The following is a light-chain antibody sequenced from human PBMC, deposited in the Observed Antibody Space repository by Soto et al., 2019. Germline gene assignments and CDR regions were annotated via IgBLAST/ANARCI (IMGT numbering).Light chain of an antibody. Sequence: QSALTQPASVSGSPGQSITISCTGTSRDVGGYIYVSWYQQHPGKAPKLMIYEVSNRPSGVSNRFSGSKSGNTASLTISGLQAEDEADYYCSSYTSSSTPVFGGGTKLTVL. CDR2: EVS. CDR1: SRDVGGYIY. V-gene: IGLV2-14*01. J-gene: IGLJ3*02. CDR3: SSYTSSSTPV.